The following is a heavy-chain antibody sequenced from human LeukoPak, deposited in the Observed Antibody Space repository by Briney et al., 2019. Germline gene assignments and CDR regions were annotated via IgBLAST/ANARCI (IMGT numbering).Heavy chain of an antibody. J-gene: IGHJ5*02. V-gene: IGHV1-8*01. D-gene: IGHD5-12*01. CDR3: AREARGYGGLLPA. CDR1: GYTFTSYD. Sequence: GASVKVSCKASGYTFTSYDINWVRQATGQGLEWMGWMNPNSGITAYAQKFQGRVTITRNTSISTAYMELSSLRSDDTAVYYCAREARGYGGLLPAWGQGTLVTVSS. CDR2: MNPNSGIT.